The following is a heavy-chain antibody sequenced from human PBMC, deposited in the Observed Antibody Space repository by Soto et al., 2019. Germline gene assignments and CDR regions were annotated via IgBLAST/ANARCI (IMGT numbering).Heavy chain of an antibody. CDR3: ATSSPRPQYDFWSGYHDAFDI. CDR1: GYTLTELS. J-gene: IGHJ3*02. V-gene: IGHV1-24*01. Sequence: ASVKVSGKVSGYTLTELSMHWVRQAPGKGLEWMGGFDPEDGETIYAQKFQGRVTMTEDTSTDTAYMELSSLRSEDTAVYYCATSSPRPQYDFWSGYHDAFDIWGQGTMVTVSS. D-gene: IGHD3-3*01. CDR2: FDPEDGET.